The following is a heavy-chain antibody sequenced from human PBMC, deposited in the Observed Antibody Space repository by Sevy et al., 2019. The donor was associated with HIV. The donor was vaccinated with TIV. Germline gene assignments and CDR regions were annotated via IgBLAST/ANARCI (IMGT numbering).Heavy chain of an antibody. J-gene: IGHJ4*02. Sequence: GGSLRLSCAASGFTVSSNYMSWVRQAPGKGLERVSVIYSGGSTYYADSVKGRFTISRDNSKNTLYLQMNSLRAEDTAVYYCARLYKLERPQGVSIYFDYWGQGTLVTVSS. CDR2: IYSGGST. V-gene: IGHV3-53*01. D-gene: IGHD1-1*01. CDR1: GFTVSSNY. CDR3: ARLYKLERPQGVSIYFDY.